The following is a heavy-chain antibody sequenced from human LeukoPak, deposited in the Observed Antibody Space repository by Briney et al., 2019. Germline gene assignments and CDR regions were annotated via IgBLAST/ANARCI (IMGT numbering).Heavy chain of an antibody. CDR1: GGSASSGSYY. Sequence: SETLSLTCTVSGGSASSGSYYWSWIRQPPGKGLEWIGYIYYSGSTNYNPSLKSRVTISVDTSKNQFSLKLSSVTAADTAVYYCAREVCSGGSCYFNWFDPWGQGTLVTVSS. J-gene: IGHJ5*02. CDR3: AREVCSGGSCYFNWFDP. V-gene: IGHV4-61*01. D-gene: IGHD2-15*01. CDR2: IYYSGST.